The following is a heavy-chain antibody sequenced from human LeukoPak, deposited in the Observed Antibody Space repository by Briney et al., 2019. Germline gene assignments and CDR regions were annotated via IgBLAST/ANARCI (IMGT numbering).Heavy chain of an antibody. CDR3: ARGVDTAMGYYDY. J-gene: IGHJ4*02. CDR1: GGSISSYY. CDR2: IYYSGST. V-gene: IGHV4-59*01. D-gene: IGHD5-18*01. Sequence: SETLSLTCTVSGGSISSYYWSWIRQPLGKGLEWIGYIYYSGSTNYNPSLKSRVTISVDTSKNQFSLKLSSVTAADTAVYYCARGVDTAMGYYDYWGQGTLVTVSS.